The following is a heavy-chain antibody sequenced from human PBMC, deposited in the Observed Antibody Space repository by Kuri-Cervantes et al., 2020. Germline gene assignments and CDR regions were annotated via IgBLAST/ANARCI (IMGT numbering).Heavy chain of an antibody. CDR3: ARGGDIVGATTGTYYYYGMDV. J-gene: IGHJ6*02. V-gene: IGHV3-30*03. CDR2: ISYDGSNK. D-gene: IGHD1-26*01. CDR1: GFTFSSYG. Sequence: GESLKISCAASGFTFSSYGMHWVRQAPGKGLEWVAVISYDGSNKYYADSVKGRFTISRDNSKNTLYLQMNSLRAEDTAVYYCARGGDIVGATTGTYYYYGMDVWGQGTTVTVSS.